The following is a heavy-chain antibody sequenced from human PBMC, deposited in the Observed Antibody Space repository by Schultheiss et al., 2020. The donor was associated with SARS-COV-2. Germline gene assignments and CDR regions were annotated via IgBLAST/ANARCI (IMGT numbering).Heavy chain of an antibody. V-gene: IGHV4-34*01. CDR1: GGSFSGYY. CDR3: ARANVVLRFLELYGSGYYYGMDV. CDR2: INHSGYP. D-gene: IGHD3-3*01. Sequence: SQTLSLTCAVYGGSFSGYYWSWIRQPPGKGLEWIGEINHSGYPKYNPSLKSRVTISVDTSKNQFSLKLSSVTAADTAVYYCARANVVLRFLELYGSGYYYGMDVWGQGTTVTVSS. J-gene: IGHJ6*02.